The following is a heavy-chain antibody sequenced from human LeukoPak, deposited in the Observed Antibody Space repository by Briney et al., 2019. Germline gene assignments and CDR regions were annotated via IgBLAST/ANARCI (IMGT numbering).Heavy chain of an antibody. V-gene: IGHV4-4*07. D-gene: IGHD3-10*01. CDR3: ARDRGFGELLPHLRRLKNWFDP. Sequence: SETLSLTCTVSGGSISSYYWSWIRQPAGKGLEWIGRIYTSGSTNYNPSLKSRVTMSVDTSKNQFSLKLSSVTAADTAVYYCARDRGFGELLPHLRRLKNWFDPWGQGTLVTVSS. J-gene: IGHJ5*02. CDR1: GGSISSYY. CDR2: IYTSGST.